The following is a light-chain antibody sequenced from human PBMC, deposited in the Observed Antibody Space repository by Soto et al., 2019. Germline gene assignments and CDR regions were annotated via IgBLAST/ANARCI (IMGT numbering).Light chain of an antibody. Sequence: QSVLTQPPSASGSPGQSVTISCTGTSSDVGGYNYVSWYQQHPGKAPKLMIYEVSKRPSGVPDRFSGSKSGNTASLTVSGLQAEDEADYYCSSDAGSNNYVLGTGTKVTVL. V-gene: IGLV2-8*01. CDR2: EVS. J-gene: IGLJ1*01. CDR3: SSDAGSNNYV. CDR1: SSDVGGYNY.